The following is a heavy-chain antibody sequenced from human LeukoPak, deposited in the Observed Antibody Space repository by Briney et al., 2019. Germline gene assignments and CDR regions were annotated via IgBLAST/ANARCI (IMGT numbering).Heavy chain of an antibody. Sequence: ASVKVSSKVSGYTLTELSMHWVRQAPGKGLEWMGGFDPEDGETIYAQKFQGRVTMTEDTSTDTAYMELSSLRSEDTAVYYCASSGYCSSTSCFNLHNWFDPWGQGTLVTVSS. CDR2: FDPEDGET. CDR1: GYTLTELS. V-gene: IGHV1-24*01. D-gene: IGHD2-2*01. J-gene: IGHJ5*02. CDR3: ASSGYCSSTSCFNLHNWFDP.